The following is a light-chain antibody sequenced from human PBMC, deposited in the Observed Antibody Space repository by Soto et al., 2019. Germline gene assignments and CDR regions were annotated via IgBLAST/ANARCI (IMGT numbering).Light chain of an antibody. Sequence: QSVLTQPPSVSAAPGQKVTISCSGSSSNIGNNYVSWYQQLPGTAPKLLIYDNNKQPSGILDRFSGSKSGTSATLGITGLQTGDEADYYCGTWDSSLSAVVVGGGTKLTVL. V-gene: IGLV1-51*01. CDR1: SSNIGNNY. CDR2: DNN. CDR3: GTWDSSLSAVV. J-gene: IGLJ2*01.